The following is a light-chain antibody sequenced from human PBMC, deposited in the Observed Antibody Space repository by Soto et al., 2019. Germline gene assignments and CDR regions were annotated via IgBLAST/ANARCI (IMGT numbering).Light chain of an antibody. CDR3: QQANRCPIT. J-gene: IGKJ5*01. CDR1: QRISSY. V-gene: IGKV1-39*01. CDR2: DES. Sequence: ASQRISSYLNCYQHKXRKATQLLIYDESXLKSAVPASFSSSGSGTDFTLTISSLQTEDFATYYCQQANRCPITFGQGTRMEIK.